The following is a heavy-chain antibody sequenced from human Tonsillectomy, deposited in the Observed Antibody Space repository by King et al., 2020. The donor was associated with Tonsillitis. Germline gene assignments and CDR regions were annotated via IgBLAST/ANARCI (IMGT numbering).Heavy chain of an antibody. CDR2: IWDDGSNK. J-gene: IGHJ4*02. D-gene: IGHD3-22*01. V-gene: IGHV3-33*08. CDR3: ARGYYDGSGYYLGDY. Sequence: VQLVESGGGVVQPGRSLRLSCAASGFTFSSYGMHWVRQAPGKGLEWVAVIWDDGSNKYYADSVKGRFTISRDNSKNTLYLQMNSLRAEDTAVYYCARGYYDGSGYYLGDYWGQGTLVTVSS. CDR1: GFTFSSYG.